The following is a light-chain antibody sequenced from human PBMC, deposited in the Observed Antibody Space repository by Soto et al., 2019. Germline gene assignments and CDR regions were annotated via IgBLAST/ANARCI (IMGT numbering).Light chain of an antibody. CDR3: SSYTSGSLYV. V-gene: IGLV2-14*01. CDR2: DVS. J-gene: IGLJ1*01. Sequence: QSVLTQPASGSGSPGQSIAISCTGTSSDVGGYNYVSWYQQHPGKAPKVMIYDVSNRPSGVSDRFSGSKSGNTASLTISGLQADDEADYYCSSYTSGSLYVFGTGTKVTVL. CDR1: SSDVGGYNY.